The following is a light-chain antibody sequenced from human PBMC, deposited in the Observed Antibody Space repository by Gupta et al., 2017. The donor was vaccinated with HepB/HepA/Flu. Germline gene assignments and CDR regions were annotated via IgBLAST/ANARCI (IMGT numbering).Light chain of an antibody. CDR1: QGISDY. J-gene: IGKJ1*01. CDR3: QQYSTYPPT. V-gene: IGKV1-16*01. CDR2: DTS. Sequence: EIEMSESTFSLYACIGDKVTITCRASQGISDYLAWFQQKPGKAPRSLIYDTSSLQNGVPSRFSGSGSGTDFTLTISSLQPEDLATYYCQQYSTYPPTFGQGTKVEIQ.